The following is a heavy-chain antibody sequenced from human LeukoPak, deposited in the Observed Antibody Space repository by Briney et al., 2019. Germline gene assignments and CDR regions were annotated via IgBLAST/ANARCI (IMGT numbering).Heavy chain of an antibody. D-gene: IGHD3-16*02. J-gene: IGHJ4*02. Sequence: GASVNVSCKASGYTFTSYDINWVRQATGQGLEWMGWMNPNSGNTGYAQKFQGRVTMTRNTSISTTYMELSSLRSEDTAVYYCARVQVSYDYVWGSYRYRGPDYWGQGTLVTVSS. CDR2: MNPNSGNT. CDR1: GYTFTSYD. V-gene: IGHV1-8*01. CDR3: ARVQVSYDYVWGSYRYRGPDY.